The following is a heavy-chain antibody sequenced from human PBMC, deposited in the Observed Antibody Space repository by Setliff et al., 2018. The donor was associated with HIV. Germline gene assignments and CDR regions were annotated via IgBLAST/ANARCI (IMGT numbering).Heavy chain of an antibody. V-gene: IGHV3-48*04. CDR2: IDLGGSII. Sequence: PGGSLRLSCEASGFIFSHYILTWVRQAPGRGLELVSYIDLGGSIIHYADSVRGRFTISRDNAKSSLYLQMNSLRAEDTAIYYCARGTDYSGWFYDYWGQGTQVTVSS. CDR1: GFIFSHYI. J-gene: IGHJ4*02. CDR3: ARGTDYSGWFYDY. D-gene: IGHD1-26*01.